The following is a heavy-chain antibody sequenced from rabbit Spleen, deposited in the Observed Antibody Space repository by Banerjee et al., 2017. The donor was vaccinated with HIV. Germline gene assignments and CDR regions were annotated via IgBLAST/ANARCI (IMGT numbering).Heavy chain of an antibody. CDR1: GFTFSSSYY. D-gene: IGHD5-1*01. CDR3: ARDDGSDNIWYYFNL. CDR2: IYVISSST. Sequence: QEQLEESGGGLVKPGGTLTLTCKASGFTFSSSYYMCWVRQAPGKGLEWIACIYVISSSTYYASWAKGRFTISKTSSTTVTLQMTSLTAADTATYFCARDDGSDNIWYYFNLWGPGTLVTVS. J-gene: IGHJ4*01. V-gene: IGHV1S45*01.